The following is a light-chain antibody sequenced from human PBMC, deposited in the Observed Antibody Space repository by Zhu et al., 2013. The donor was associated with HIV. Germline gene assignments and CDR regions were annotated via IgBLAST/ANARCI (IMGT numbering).Light chain of an antibody. CDR2: GAS. Sequence: DIVLTQSPGTLSLSPGERATLSCRASQNVSSNLAWYQQKPGQAPRLLIHGASTRATGIPDRFSGSGSRTDFTLTISRLEPEDFAVYYCQQYGSSPLTFGGGTTLEIK. V-gene: IGKV3-20*01. J-gene: IGKJ4*01. CDR3: QQYGSSPLT. CDR1: QNVSSN.